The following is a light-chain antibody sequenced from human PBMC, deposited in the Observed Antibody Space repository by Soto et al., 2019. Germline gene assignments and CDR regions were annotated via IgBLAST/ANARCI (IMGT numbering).Light chain of an antibody. Sequence: SVLTQPASVSGAPGQSIPISCPGNSSDIGTYNVVSWYQQHPGKAPKLMIYEGSKRPSGVSNRFSGSKSGNTASLTISGLQAEDEADYYCCSYAGSSTYVFGTGTKVTVL. V-gene: IGLV2-23*01. CDR3: CSYAGSSTYV. CDR1: SSDIGTYNV. J-gene: IGLJ1*01. CDR2: EGS.